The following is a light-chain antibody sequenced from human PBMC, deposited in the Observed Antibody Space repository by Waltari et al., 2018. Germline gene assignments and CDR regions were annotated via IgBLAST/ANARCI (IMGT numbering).Light chain of an antibody. V-gene: IGKV3D-15*01. CDR2: HAS. Sequence: EVVMKQSPATLSVSLGERATLSCRASQSIATDLAWYQHKPGQAPRLLIYHASTRATAIPTMFRGSGSGTDFTLTISRLQSEDSAVYYCQQYNRWPPLTFGGGTKVEI. J-gene: IGKJ4*01. CDR3: QQYNRWPPLT. CDR1: QSIATD.